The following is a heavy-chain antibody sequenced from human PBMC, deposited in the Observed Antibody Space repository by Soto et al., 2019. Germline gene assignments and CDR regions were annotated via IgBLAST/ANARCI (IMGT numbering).Heavy chain of an antibody. CDR2: INPSGGST. V-gene: IGHV1-46*01. Sequence: ASVKVSCKASGYTFTSYYMHWVRQAPGQGLEWMGIINPSGGSTSYAQKFQGRVTMTRDTSTSTVYMELSSLRSEDTAVYYCARDLQQLAYYYYGMHVWGQGTTVTVSS. CDR3: ARDLQQLAYYYYGMHV. J-gene: IGHJ6*02. CDR1: GYTFTSYY. D-gene: IGHD6-13*01.